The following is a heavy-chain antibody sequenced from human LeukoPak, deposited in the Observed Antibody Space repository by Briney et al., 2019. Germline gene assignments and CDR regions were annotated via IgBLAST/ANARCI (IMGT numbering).Heavy chain of an antibody. CDR3: ARVGMLTGTTTYYYYYMDV. V-gene: IGHV1-8*01. Sequence: ASVKVSCKASGYTFTSYDINWVGHATGQGLEWMEWMNPNSGNTGYAQKFQGRVTMTRNTSISTAYMELSSLRSEDTAVYYCARVGMLTGTTTYYYYYMDVWGKGTTVTVSS. D-gene: IGHD1-7*01. CDR2: MNPNSGNT. J-gene: IGHJ6*03. CDR1: GYTFTSYD.